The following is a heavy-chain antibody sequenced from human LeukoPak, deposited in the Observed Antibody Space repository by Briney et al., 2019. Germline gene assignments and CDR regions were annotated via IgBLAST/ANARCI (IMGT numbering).Heavy chain of an antibody. CDR1: GFTFSSYT. CDR2: ISDTGDST. V-gene: IGHV3-23*01. CDR3: SKDMIATVRGVRFAGPFDY. J-gene: IGHJ4*02. D-gene: IGHD3-10*02. Sequence: GGSLRLSCAASGFTFSSYTMSWVRQAPGKGLEWVSGISDTGDSTYDADSVKGRFTISRDNSKNTLSLKMSSLRAEDTGVYYWSKDMIATVRGVRFAGPFDYWGQGTLVTVPS.